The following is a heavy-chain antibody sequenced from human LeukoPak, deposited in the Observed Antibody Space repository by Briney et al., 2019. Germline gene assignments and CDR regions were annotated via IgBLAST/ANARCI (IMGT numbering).Heavy chain of an antibody. Sequence: SETLSLTCTVSGGSISSYYWSWIRQPPGKGLEWIGYIYYSGSTNYNPSLKSRVTISVDTSKNQFSLKLSSVTAADTAVYYCARSYDFWSGYLFGSYWFDPWGQGTLVTVFS. CDR3: ARSYDFWSGYLFGSYWFDP. V-gene: IGHV4-59*01. CDR2: IYYSGST. CDR1: GGSISSYY. D-gene: IGHD3-3*01. J-gene: IGHJ5*02.